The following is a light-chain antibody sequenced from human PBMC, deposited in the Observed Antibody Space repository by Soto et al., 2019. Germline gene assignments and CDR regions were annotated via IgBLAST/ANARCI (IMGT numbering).Light chain of an antibody. J-gene: IGKJ4*01. CDR1: PTGGNDY. CDR3: QQFSSYPLT. Sequence: IVLTQSPRTLSSSPGERSTLPXRASPTGGNDYLAWYQQPPXQPPRXXXYAXSSRATGIPDRFSGGGSGTDFTLPISRLEPEDFAVYYCQQFSSYPLTFGGGTKVDI. V-gene: IGKV3-20*01. CDR2: AXS.